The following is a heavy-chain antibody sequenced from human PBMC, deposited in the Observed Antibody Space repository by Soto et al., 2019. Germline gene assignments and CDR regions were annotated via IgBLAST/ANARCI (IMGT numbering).Heavy chain of an antibody. CDR2: ISSSATIK. CDR1: GFTFSSYE. J-gene: IGHJ4*02. D-gene: IGHD1-1*01. CDR3: ARLDDWNPGDY. Sequence: PGGSLRLSCAASGFTFSSYEMNWVRQAPGKGLEWVSYISSSATIKYYADSVKGRFTISRDNAKNSLYLQMNSLRAEDTAVYYCARLDDWNPGDYWGQGTLVTVSS. V-gene: IGHV3-48*03.